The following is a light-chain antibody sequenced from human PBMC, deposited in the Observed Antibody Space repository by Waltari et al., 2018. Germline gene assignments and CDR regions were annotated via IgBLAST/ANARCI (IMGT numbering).Light chain of an antibody. CDR3: QSYDTSLSVV. Sequence: QSVLTQPPSVSGAPGQRVTISCTGSGSNIGAGYDVHWYQPLPGKAPKLLIYGTSTRAVGGPDREFGSQSGTSASLAITGLQAEDEADYYCQSYDTSLSVVFGGGTKLTVL. CDR1: GSNIGAGYD. V-gene: IGLV1-40*01. J-gene: IGLJ2*01. CDR2: GTS.